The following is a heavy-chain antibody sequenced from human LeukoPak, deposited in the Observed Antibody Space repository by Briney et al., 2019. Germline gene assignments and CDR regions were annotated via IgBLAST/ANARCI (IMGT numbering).Heavy chain of an antibody. D-gene: IGHD5-24*01. V-gene: IGHV3-21*01. J-gene: IGHJ4*02. CDR1: GFTFSSYT. CDR3: ARGRREGYNLRNFDY. CDR2: ITSSSSYI. Sequence: GGSLRLSCAASGFTFSSYTMNWVRQAPGKGPEWVSSITSSSSYIYYADSVKGRFTISRDNARNSLYLQMNSLRAEDTALYYCARGRREGYNLRNFDYWGQGTLVTVSS.